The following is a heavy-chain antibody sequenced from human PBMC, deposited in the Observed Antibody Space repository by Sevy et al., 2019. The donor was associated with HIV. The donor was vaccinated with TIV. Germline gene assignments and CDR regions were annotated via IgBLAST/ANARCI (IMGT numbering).Heavy chain of an antibody. V-gene: IGHV3-9*01. CDR3: AKGHDYGGNWQPNYYYYHGMDV. D-gene: IGHD4-17*01. CDR2: ISWTSGSI. Sequence: GGSLRLSCAASGFTFDDYAMHWVRQAPGKSLEWVSGISWTSGSIGYADSVKGRFTISRDNAKNSLYLQMNSLRAEDTALYYCAKGHDYGGNWQPNYYYYHGMDVWGQGTTVTVSS. J-gene: IGHJ6*02. CDR1: GFTFDDYA.